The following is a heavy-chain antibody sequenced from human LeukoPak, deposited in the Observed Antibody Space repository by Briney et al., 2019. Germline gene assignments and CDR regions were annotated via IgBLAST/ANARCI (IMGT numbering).Heavy chain of an antibody. CDR3: ATVSYYYDSSGYQGYFQH. CDR2: FDPEDGET. J-gene: IGHJ1*01. CDR1: EYTHTELS. V-gene: IGHV1-24*01. Sequence: ASVKVSCKVSEYTHTELSMHWVRQAPGKGLEWMGGFDPEDGETIYAQKFQGRVTMTEDTSTDTAYMELSSLRSEDTAMYYCATVSYYYDSSGYQGYFQHWGQGTLVTVSS. D-gene: IGHD3-22*01.